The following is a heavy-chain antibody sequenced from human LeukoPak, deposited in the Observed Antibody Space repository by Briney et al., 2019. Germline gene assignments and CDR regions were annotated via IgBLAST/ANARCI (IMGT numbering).Heavy chain of an antibody. V-gene: IGHV4-34*01. D-gene: IGHD3-10*01. CDR3: AREALLWFGEFNWFDP. CDR1: GGSFSGYY. CDR2: INHSGST. Sequence: PSETLSLTCAVYGGSFSGYYWSWIRQPPGKGLEWIGEINHSGSTNYNQSLKSRVTISVDTSKNQFSLKLSSVTAADTAVYYCAREALLWFGEFNWFDPWGQGTLVTVSS. J-gene: IGHJ5*02.